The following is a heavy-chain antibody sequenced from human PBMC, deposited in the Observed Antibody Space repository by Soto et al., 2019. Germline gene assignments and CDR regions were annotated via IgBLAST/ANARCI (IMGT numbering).Heavy chain of an antibody. CDR2: ISYDGSNK. V-gene: IGHV3-30*18. J-gene: IGHJ6*02. Sequence: GGSLRLSCAASGFTFSSYGMHWVRQAPGKXLEWVAVISYDGSNKYYADSVKGRFTISRDNSKNTLYLQMNSLRAEDTAVYYCAKEKGPGIAAAGTRYYYYYGMDVWGQGTTVTVSS. D-gene: IGHD6-13*01. CDR3: AKEKGPGIAAAGTRYYYYYGMDV. CDR1: GFTFSSYG.